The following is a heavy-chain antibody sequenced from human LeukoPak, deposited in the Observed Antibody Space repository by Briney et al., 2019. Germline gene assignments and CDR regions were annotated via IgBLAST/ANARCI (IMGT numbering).Heavy chain of an antibody. CDR3: ARVLRFLDY. V-gene: IGHV4-38-2*02. J-gene: IGHJ4*02. Sequence: SETLSLACTVSGYSISSGYYWGWIRQPAGKGLEWIGSIYHSGSTYYNPSLKSRVTISVDTSKNQFSLKLSSVTAADTAVYYCARVLRFLDYWGQGTLVTVSS. CDR1: GYSISSGYY. D-gene: IGHD5-12*01. CDR2: IYHSGST.